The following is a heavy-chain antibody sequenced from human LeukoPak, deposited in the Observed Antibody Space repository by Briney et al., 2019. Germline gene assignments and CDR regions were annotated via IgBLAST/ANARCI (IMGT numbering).Heavy chain of an antibody. D-gene: IGHD2-2*01. CDR2: IYHSGST. CDR1: GGSISSGGYS. J-gene: IGHJ5*02. V-gene: IGHV4-30-2*01. CDR3: ARGAMARRGGWFDP. Sequence: SGTLSLTCAVSGGSISSGGYSWSWIRQPPGKGLEWIGYIYHSGSTYYNPSLKSRVTISVDRSKNQFSLKLSSVTAADTAVYYCARGAMARRGGWFDPWGQGTLVTVSS.